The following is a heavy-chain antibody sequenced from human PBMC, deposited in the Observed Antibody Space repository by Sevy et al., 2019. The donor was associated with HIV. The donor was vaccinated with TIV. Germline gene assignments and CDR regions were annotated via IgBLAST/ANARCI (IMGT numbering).Heavy chain of an antibody. V-gene: IGHV4-39*01. CDR1: GCSISSSNYY. CDR2: IFYTGSS. J-gene: IGHJ5*02. Sequence: SETLSLTCTVSGCSISSSNYYWGWIRQSPGKGLEWIGSIFYTGSSHYNPSLKSRVTISVDTSKNQFSLKLGSATAADTAVYYCARDHLLSLAYSWFDPWGQGTLVTVSS. D-gene: IGHD2-2*01. CDR3: ARDHLLSLAYSWFDP.